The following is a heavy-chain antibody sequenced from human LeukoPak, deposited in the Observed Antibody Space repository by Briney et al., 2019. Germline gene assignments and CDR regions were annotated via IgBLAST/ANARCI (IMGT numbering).Heavy chain of an antibody. Sequence: GGSLRLSCAASGFTFDDYAMHWVRQAPGKGLEWVSGISWNSGSIGYADSVKGRFTISRDNAKNSLYLQMNSLGAEDTALYYCAKDRSALAYYYYGMDVWGQGTTVTVSS. CDR1: GFTFDDYA. CDR3: AKDRSALAYYYYGMDV. CDR2: ISWNSGSI. V-gene: IGHV3-9*01. J-gene: IGHJ6*02. D-gene: IGHD3-16*01.